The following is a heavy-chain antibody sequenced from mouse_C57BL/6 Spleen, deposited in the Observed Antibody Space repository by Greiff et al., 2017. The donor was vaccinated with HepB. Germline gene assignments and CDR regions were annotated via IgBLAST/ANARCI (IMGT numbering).Heavy chain of an antibody. V-gene: IGHV1-69*01. D-gene: IGHD6-2*01. CDR3: ARGYSLFFDY. CDR1: GYTFTSYW. Sequence: QVQLQQPGAELVMPGASVKLSCKASGYTFTSYWMHWVKQRPGQGLEWIGEIDPSDSNTNYNQKFKGKSTLTVDKSSSTAYMQLSSLTSEDSAVYYCARGYSLFFDYWGQGTTLTVSS. J-gene: IGHJ2*01. CDR2: IDPSDSNT.